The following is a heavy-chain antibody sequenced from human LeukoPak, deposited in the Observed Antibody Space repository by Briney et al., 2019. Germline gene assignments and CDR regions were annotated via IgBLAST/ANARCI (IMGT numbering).Heavy chain of an antibody. V-gene: IGHV3-7*05. J-gene: IGHJ5*02. CDR2: IKQDGSEK. D-gene: IGHD3-9*01. CDR3: ARELYYYDILTGYSPGWFDP. CDR1: GFTVSDNN. Sequence: PGGSLRLSCAASGFTVSDNNMNWVRQAPGKGLEWVANIKQDGSEKYYVDSVKGRFTIFRDNAKNSLYLQMNSLRAEDTAVYYCARELYYYDILTGYSPGWFDPWGQGTLVTVSS.